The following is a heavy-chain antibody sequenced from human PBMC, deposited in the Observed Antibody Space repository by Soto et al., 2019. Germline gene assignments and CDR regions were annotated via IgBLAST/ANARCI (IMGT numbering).Heavy chain of an antibody. V-gene: IGHV1-69*01. D-gene: IGHD3-22*01. CDR3: ARGELYYDSSGYNPLFGGFGI. CDR2: IIPIFGTA. Sequence: QSTGQGLEWIGGIIPIFGTANYAQKFQGRVTITADESTSTAYMELSSLRSEDTAVYYCARGELYYDSSGYNPLFGGFGIWGQATMLTGSS. J-gene: IGHJ3*02.